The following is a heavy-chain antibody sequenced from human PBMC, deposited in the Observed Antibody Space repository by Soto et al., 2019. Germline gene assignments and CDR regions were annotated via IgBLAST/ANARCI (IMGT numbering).Heavy chain of an antibody. D-gene: IGHD3-16*01. CDR2: ISAYNGNT. CDR1: GYTVTSYC. V-gene: IGHV1-18*01. J-gene: IGHJ4*02. Sequence: QVQLVQSGAEVKKPGASVKVSCKASGYTVTSYCISWVRQAPGQGLEWMGWISAYNGNTNYAQKLQGRDTMTTDTSTSTAYMELRSLSSDDTAVYYCERDAVGSGELYYWGQGTLVTVSS. CDR3: ERDAVGSGELYY.